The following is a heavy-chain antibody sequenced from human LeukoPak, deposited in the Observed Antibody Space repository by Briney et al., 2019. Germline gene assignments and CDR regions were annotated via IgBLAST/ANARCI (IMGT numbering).Heavy chain of an antibody. CDR1: GGSISSSSYY. CDR2: IYYSGST. D-gene: IGHD2-21*01. CDR3: ARHILSEGSSVGVFDP. J-gene: IGHJ5*02. V-gene: IGHV4-39*01. Sequence: PSETLSLTCTVSGGSISSSSYYWGWIRQPPGKGLEWIGSIYYSGSTYYNPSLKSRVTISVDTSKNQFSLKLSSVTAADTAVYYCARHILSEGSSVGVFDPWGQGTLVTVSS.